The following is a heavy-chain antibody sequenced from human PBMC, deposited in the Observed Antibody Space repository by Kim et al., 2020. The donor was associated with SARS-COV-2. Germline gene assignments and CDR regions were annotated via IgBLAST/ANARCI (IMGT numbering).Heavy chain of an antibody. CDR1: GFTFRSYL. J-gene: IGHJ6*02. D-gene: IGHD3-16*01. V-gene: IGHV3-23*01. CDR3: AKDWGRDYYQHYGLDA. Sequence: GGSLRLSCAASGFTFRSYLMTWVRQAPGKGLEWVSAISPSGGNTHYADSVKGRFIISRDNSNTLFLFMNSLRVADMAIYYCAKDWGRDYYQHYGLDAWGQGTTVTVSS. CDR2: ISPSGGNT.